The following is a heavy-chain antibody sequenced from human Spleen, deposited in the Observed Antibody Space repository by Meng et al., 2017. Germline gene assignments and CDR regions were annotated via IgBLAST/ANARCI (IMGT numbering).Heavy chain of an antibody. CDR2: ISGSGGST. CDR3: AKVSHCSGGSCYSGGEIDY. CDR1: GFTFSSYA. J-gene: IGHJ4*02. Sequence: GGSLRLPCAASGFTFSSYAMSWVRQAPGKGLEWVSAISGSGGSTYYADSVKGRFTISRDNSKNTLYLQMNSLRAEDTAVYYCAKVSHCSGGSCYSGGEIDYWGQGTLVTVSS. D-gene: IGHD2-15*01. V-gene: IGHV3-23*01.